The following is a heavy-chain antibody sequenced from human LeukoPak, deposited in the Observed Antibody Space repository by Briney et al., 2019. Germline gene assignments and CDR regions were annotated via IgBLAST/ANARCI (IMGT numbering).Heavy chain of an antibody. V-gene: IGHV1-46*01. D-gene: IGHD3-22*01. CDR2: INPRGCSP. J-gene: IGHJ4*02. CDR3: ARERYYYDSSGYIRGISFDY. CDR1: GYTFTSYY. Sequence: ASVKVSCKASGYTFTSYYMHWVRQAPGQGLEWMGIINPRGCSPSYAQKFQGRVTMTRDTSTRSVYMELSSLRSEDTAVYYCARERYYYDSSGYIRGISFDYWGQGTLGTVSS.